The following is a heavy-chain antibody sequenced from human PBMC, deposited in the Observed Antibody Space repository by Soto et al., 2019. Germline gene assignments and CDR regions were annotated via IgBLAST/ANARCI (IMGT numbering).Heavy chain of an antibody. CDR1: GGSITSYN. J-gene: IGHJ5*02. CDR2: VYNSGST. D-gene: IGHD2-21*01. V-gene: IGHV4-59*01. Sequence: ETLSLTCTVSGGSITSYNWNWLRQPPGKALEWIGYVYNSGSTNYNPSLKSRVTISVDTSKNQFSLKVNSVTAADTAVYYCARRAVVAVTGSLDNWLDPWGQGILVTVSS. CDR3: ARRAVVAVTGSLDNWLDP.